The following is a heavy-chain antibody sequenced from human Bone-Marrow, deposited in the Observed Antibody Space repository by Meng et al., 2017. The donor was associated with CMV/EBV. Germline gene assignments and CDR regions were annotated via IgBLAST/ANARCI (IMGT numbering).Heavy chain of an antibody. D-gene: IGHD3-9*01. CDR2: INQDGSET. CDR1: GFTFSSYW. Sequence: GGSLRPSCAASGFTFSSYWMTWVRQAPGKGLEWVANINQDGSETNSVDSVKGRFTISRDNAKKSLSLQVNSLRAEDTAVYYCARPWDRFFDWSYTAYGMDVWGQGTTVTVSS. CDR3: ARPWDRFFDWSYTAYGMDV. V-gene: IGHV3-7*01. J-gene: IGHJ6*02.